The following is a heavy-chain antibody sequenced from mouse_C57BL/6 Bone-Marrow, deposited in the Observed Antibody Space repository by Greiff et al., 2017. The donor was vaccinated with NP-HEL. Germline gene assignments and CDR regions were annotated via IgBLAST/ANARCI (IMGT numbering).Heavy chain of an antibody. Sequence: QVQLKQPGAELVKPGASVKLSCKASGYTFTSYWMHWVKQRPGQGLEWIGMIHPNSGSTNYNEKFKSKATLTVDKSSSTAYMQLSSLTSEDSAVYYCARSYYYSNSYFDVWGTGTTVTVSS. CDR3: ARSYYYSNSYFDV. CDR2: IHPNSGST. J-gene: IGHJ1*03. D-gene: IGHD2-5*01. CDR1: GYTFTSYW. V-gene: IGHV1-64*01.